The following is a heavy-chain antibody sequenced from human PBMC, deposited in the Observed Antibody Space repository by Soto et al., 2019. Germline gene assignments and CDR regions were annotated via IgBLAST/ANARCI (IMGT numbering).Heavy chain of an antibody. Sequence: GGSLRLSCAASGFTFSSYAMSWVRQAPGKGLEWVSAISGSGGSTYYADSVKGRFTISRDNSKNTLYLQMNSLRAEDKAVYYCAKVGKFGLLLGFSYYGMDVWGQGTTVTVSS. CDR2: ISGSGGST. V-gene: IGHV3-23*01. CDR1: GFTFSSYA. J-gene: IGHJ6*02. CDR3: AKVGKFGLLLGFSYYGMDV. D-gene: IGHD2-15*01.